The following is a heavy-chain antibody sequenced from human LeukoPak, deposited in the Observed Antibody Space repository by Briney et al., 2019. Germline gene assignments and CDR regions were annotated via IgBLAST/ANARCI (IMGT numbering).Heavy chain of an antibody. CDR3: AKDSGDGYNYVDY. Sequence: PGGSLRLSCAASGFTFSSYGMHWVRQAPGKGLEWVAVISYDGSNKYYADSVKGRFTISRDNSKNTLYPQINSLRAEDTAVYYCAKDSGDGYNYVDYWGQGTLVTVSS. D-gene: IGHD5-24*01. V-gene: IGHV3-30*18. CDR2: ISYDGSNK. CDR1: GFTFSSYG. J-gene: IGHJ4*02.